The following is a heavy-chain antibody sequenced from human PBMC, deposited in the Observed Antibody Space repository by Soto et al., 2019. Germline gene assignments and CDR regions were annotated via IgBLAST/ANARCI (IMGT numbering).Heavy chain of an antibody. CDR1: GGTFSSYA. Sequence: QVQLVQSGAEVKKPGSSVKVSCKASGGTFSSYAISWVRQAPGQGLEWMGGIIPIFGTANYAQKFQGRVTITADKSTSIAYMEMSSLRSEDKAVYYGARVLEYCSGGSCLHSQNGFDHWGQGTLVTASS. J-gene: IGHJ5*02. V-gene: IGHV1-69*06. D-gene: IGHD2-15*01. CDR3: ARVLEYCSGGSCLHSQNGFDH. CDR2: IIPIFGTA.